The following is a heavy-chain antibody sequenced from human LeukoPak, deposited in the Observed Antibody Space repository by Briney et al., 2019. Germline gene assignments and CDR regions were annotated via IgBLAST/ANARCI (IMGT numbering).Heavy chain of an antibody. Sequence: SETLSLTCAVYGGSFSGYYWSWIRQPPGKGLEWIGEINHSGSTNYNPSLKSRVTISVDTSKNQFSLKLSSVTAADTAVYYCASAVDIVVVPAPKNNWFDPWGQGTLVTVSS. D-gene: IGHD2-2*03. J-gene: IGHJ5*02. CDR1: GGSFSGYY. V-gene: IGHV4-34*01. CDR2: INHSGST. CDR3: ASAVDIVVVPAPKNNWFDP.